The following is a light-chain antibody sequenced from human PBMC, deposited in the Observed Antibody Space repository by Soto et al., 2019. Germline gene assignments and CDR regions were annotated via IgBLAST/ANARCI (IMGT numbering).Light chain of an antibody. CDR1: QSINSR. CDR3: QQYNNYWT. CDR2: KAS. Sequence: DLQMTQSPSTLSASVGDRVTITCRASQSINSRLAWYQQKPGKAPNLLIYKASSLGSGVPSRFSGSGSGTEFTLTISSLQPDDFATYYCQQYNNYWTFGQGTKVEIK. V-gene: IGKV1-5*03. J-gene: IGKJ1*01.